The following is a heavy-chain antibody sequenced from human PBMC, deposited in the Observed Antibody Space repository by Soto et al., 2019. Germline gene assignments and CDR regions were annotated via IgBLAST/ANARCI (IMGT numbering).Heavy chain of an antibody. V-gene: IGHV1-69*08. Sequence: QVQLVQSGAEVKKPGSSVKVSCKASGGTFSSYTISWVRQAPGQGLEWMGRIIPILGIANYAQKFQGRGKMTADKSTSTADMEQSSLRSEDTARYYWARDTNYGDYDYWGQGTLVTGSS. CDR3: ARDTNYGDYDY. CDR2: IIPILGIA. D-gene: IGHD4-17*01. CDR1: GGTFSSYT. J-gene: IGHJ4*02.